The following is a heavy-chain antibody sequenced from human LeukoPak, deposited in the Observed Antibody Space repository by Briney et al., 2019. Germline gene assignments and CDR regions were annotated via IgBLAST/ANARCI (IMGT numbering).Heavy chain of an antibody. CDR2: ISGSSGST. Sequence: PGGSLRLSCAASGFTFSSYAMSWVRQAPGKGLEWVSAISGSSGSTYYADSVKGRFTISRDNSRNTLYLQMNSLRAEDTAVYYCAKGIGWLGELGDYWGQGTLVTVSS. CDR3: AKGIGWLGELGDY. CDR1: GFTFSSYA. D-gene: IGHD3-10*01. V-gene: IGHV3-23*01. J-gene: IGHJ4*02.